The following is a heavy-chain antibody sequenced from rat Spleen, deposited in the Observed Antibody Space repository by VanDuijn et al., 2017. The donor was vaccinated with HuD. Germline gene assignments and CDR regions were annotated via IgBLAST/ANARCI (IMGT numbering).Heavy chain of an antibody. D-gene: IGHD1-2*01. CDR3: TRAADY. Sequence: EVQLVESGGGLVQPGRSMKLSCAASGFTFSNYDMAWVRQAPPKGLEWVASISFDGSRTFFRDSVKGRFTISRDNAKSTLYLQMDSLRSEDTATYYCTRAADYWGQGVMVTVSS. CDR2: ISFDGSRT. CDR1: GFTFSNYD. V-gene: IGHV5-25*01. J-gene: IGHJ2*01.